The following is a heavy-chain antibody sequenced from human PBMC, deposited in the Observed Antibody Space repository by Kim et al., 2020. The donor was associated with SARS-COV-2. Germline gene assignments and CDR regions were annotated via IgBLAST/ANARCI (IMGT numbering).Heavy chain of an antibody. Sequence: TRYSPSFQGQVTISADKSISTAYLQWSSLKASDTAMYYCATWELHDAFDIWGQGTMVTVSS. CDR2: T. J-gene: IGHJ3*02. V-gene: IGHV5-51*01. CDR3: ATWELHDAFDI. D-gene: IGHD1-26*01.